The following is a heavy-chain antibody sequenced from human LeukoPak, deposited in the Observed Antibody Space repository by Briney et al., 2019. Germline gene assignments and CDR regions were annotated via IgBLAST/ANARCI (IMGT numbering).Heavy chain of an antibody. J-gene: IGHJ4*02. CDR1: GVSITDNW. D-gene: IGHD1-26*01. V-gene: IGHV4-4*02. CDR3: VRGGTYYLPY. Sequence: PSETLSLTCAVSGVSITDNWWSWVRQPPGKGLEWIGEILHTGPTDFNPSLKSRVTISMDKSKNQLSLRLNSVTAADTAIYYCVRGGTYYLPYWGQGILVTVSS. CDR2: ILHTGPT.